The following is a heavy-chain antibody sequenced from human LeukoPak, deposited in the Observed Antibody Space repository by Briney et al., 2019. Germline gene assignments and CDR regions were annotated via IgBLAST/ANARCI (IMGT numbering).Heavy chain of an antibody. V-gene: IGHV3-33*01. CDR1: GFTFSRNG. CDR2: IWYDGSNK. CDR3: ASGRLNYFYAMDI. J-gene: IGHJ6*02. Sequence: PGGSLRLSCVASGFTFSRNGMHWVRQAPGKGLEWVAVIWYDGSNKYYADSVKGRFTISRDNSKNTLYLQMNRPRAEDTDVYYCASGRLNYFYAMDIWGQGTTVTVSS.